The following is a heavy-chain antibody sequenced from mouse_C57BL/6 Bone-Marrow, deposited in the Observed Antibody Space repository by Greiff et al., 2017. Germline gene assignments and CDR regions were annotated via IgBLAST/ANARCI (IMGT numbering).Heavy chain of an antibody. CDR3: ARAGTCAY. V-gene: IGHV1-81*01. J-gene: IGHJ3*01. D-gene: IGHD4-1*01. Sequence: LVESGAELARPGASVKLSCKASGYTFTSYGISWVKQRTGQGLEWIGEIYPRSGNTYYNEKFKGKATLTADKSSSTAYMELRSLTSEDSAVYFCARAGTCAYWGQGTLVTVSA. CDR1: GYTFTSYG. CDR2: IYPRSGNT.